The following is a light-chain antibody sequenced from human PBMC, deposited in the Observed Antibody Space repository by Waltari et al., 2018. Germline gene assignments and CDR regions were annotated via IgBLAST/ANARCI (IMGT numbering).Light chain of an antibody. CDR2: GAS. J-gene: IGKJ2*01. Sequence: EIVLTQSPGTLSLSPGERATLSCRARQSVSSSYLAWYQQKPGQAPRLLIYGASSRATGIPDGFRVSGSGTDVTLTISRLEPEEVAVYYCQQYGSSPYTFGQGTKLEIK. CDR1: QSVSSSY. V-gene: IGKV3-20*01. CDR3: QQYGSSPYT.